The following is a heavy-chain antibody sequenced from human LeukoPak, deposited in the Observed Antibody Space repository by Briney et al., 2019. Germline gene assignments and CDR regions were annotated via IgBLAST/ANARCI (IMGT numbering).Heavy chain of an antibody. Sequence: KPSETLSLTCAVSGVSISSSEWWIWVRQPPGQGLEWVGEIHRDGRTRYHPSLKSRVTMSMGYSKNQFSLDVRSVTAADTAIYYCGKTDIYFNPIDYWGPGSLVTVSS. V-gene: IGHV4-4*02. CDR2: IHRDGRT. D-gene: IGHD3-9*01. J-gene: IGHJ4*02. CDR1: GVSISSSEW. CDR3: GKTDIYFNPIDY.